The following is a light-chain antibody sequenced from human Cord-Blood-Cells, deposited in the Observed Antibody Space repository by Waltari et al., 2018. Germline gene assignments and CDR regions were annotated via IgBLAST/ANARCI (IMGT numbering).Light chain of an antibody. J-gene: IGLJ1*01. CDR1: SSDVGGYNY. V-gene: IGLV2-8*01. CDR2: EVS. CDR3: SSYAGSNNYV. Sequence: QSALTQPPSASGSPGQSVTISCTGTSSDVGGYNYVSCYQQHPGKAPKLMIHEVSKRPAGVPDRFSGSKSGNTASLTVSGLQAEDEADYYCSSYAGSNNYVFGTGTKVTVL.